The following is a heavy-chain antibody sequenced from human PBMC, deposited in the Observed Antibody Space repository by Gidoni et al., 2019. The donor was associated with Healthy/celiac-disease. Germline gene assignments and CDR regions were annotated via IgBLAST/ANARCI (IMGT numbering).Heavy chain of an antibody. CDR2: FDPEDGET. D-gene: IGHD3-22*01. CDR1: GYTLPELS. Sequence: QVQLVQSGAEVKKPGASVKVSCKVSGYTLPELSMHWVRQAPGKGLEWMGGFDPEDGETIYAQKFQGRVTMTEDTSTDTAYMELSSLRSEDTAVYYCATMERVWLLDSPSTFPSSVRRRQIDYWGQGTLVTVSS. V-gene: IGHV1-24*01. J-gene: IGHJ4*02. CDR3: ATMERVWLLDSPSTFPSSVRRRQIDY.